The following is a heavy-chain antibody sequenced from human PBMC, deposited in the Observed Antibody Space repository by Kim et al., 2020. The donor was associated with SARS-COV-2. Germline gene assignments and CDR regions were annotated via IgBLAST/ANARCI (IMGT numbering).Heavy chain of an antibody. V-gene: IGHV1-24*01. CDR1: GYTLTELS. CDR3: ATAAPSYYDSDAYAFDI. D-gene: IGHD3-22*01. Sequence: ASVKVSCKVSGYTLTELSMHWVRQAPGKGLEWMGGFDPEDSETIYAQKFQGRVTMTEDTSTDTAYMELSSLRSEDTAVYYCATAAPSYYDSDAYAFDIWGQGTMVTVSS. J-gene: IGHJ3*02. CDR2: FDPEDSET.